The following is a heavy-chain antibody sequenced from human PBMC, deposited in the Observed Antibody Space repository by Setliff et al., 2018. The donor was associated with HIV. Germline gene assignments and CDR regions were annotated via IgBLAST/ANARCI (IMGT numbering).Heavy chain of an antibody. CDR2: IKQDGSEK. D-gene: IGHD3-10*01. Sequence: GGSLRLSCAASGFTFSSYWMSWVRQAPGKGLEWVANIKQDGSEKYYVDSVKGRFTISRDNAKNSLYLQMNSLRAEDTAVYYCARLTLLRGLTITYMDVWGKGTTVTVSS. CDR3: ARLTLLRGLTITYMDV. V-gene: IGHV3-7*01. J-gene: IGHJ6*03. CDR1: GFTFSSYW.